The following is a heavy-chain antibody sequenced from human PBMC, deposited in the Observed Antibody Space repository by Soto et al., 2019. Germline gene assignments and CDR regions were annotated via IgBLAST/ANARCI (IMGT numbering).Heavy chain of an antibody. V-gene: IGHV1-8*01. CDR1: GYTFTSYD. Sequence: ASVKVSCKASGYTFTSYDINWVRQATGQGLEWMGWMNPNSGNTGYAQKFQGRVTMTRNTSISTAYMELSSLRSEDTAVYYCARAWGGYSYGLDAFDIWGQGTMVTVSS. CDR3: ARAWGGYSYGLDAFDI. D-gene: IGHD5-18*01. J-gene: IGHJ3*02. CDR2: MNPNSGNT.